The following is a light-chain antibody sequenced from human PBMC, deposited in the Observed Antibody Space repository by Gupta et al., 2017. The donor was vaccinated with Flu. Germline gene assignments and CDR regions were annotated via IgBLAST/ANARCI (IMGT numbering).Light chain of an antibody. CDR2: EVT. J-gene: IGLJ2*01. V-gene: IGLV2-23*02. CDR3: CSVASTDTWI. Sequence: QSALTQPASVSGSPGQSITISCSGTNNDVGSYNRVSWYQQYPGKAPKILIYEVTKRPSEVANRFSGSKSGNTASLTISGLKEEDEADYYCCSVASTDTWIFGGGTTVTVL. CDR1: NNDVGSYNR.